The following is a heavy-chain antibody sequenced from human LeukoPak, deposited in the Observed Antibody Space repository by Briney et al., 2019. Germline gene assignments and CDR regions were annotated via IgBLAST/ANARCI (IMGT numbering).Heavy chain of an antibody. V-gene: IGHV4-61*01. CDR3: ARDTGYCSGGTCYHNYFDY. J-gene: IGHJ4*02. D-gene: IGHD2-15*01. Sequence: SETLSLTCSMSGGSVSSGSYYWSWIRQAPGKGLEWIGYVYYTGNTNYNPSLKSRVTIPVDTSKNQFSLKLSSVTAADTAVYYCARDTGYCSGGTCYHNYFDYWGQGTLVTVSS. CDR2: VYYTGNT. CDR1: GGSVSSGSYY.